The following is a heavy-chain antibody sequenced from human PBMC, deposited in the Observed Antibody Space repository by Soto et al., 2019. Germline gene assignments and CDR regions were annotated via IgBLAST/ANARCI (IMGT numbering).Heavy chain of an antibody. J-gene: IGHJ6*02. Sequence: PGGSLRLSCAASELNFSSYDMHWVRQATGKGLEWVSTINTAGDTYYPGSVKGRFTISRENAKNSLYLQMNTLRAEDTAVYYCARRPGYRKYFYYGIDVWGQGTTVTVSS. CDR2: INTAGDT. CDR1: ELNFSSYD. V-gene: IGHV3-13*01. D-gene: IGHD3-9*01. CDR3: ARRPGYRKYFYYGIDV.